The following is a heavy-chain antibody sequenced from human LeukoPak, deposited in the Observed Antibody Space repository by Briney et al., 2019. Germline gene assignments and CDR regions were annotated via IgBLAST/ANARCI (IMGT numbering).Heavy chain of an antibody. V-gene: IGHV5-51*01. D-gene: IGHD5-24*01. CDR1: GYSFTSYW. Sequence: GESLKISCKGSGYSFTSYWIGWVRQMPGKGLEWMGIIYPADSDIRYSPSFQGQVTISADRSTSTAYLQWSSLHASDSAMYYCARYNRDGYNAMGAHDFWGQGTLVTVSS. CDR3: ARYNRDGYNAMGAHDF. CDR2: IYPADSDI. J-gene: IGHJ4*02.